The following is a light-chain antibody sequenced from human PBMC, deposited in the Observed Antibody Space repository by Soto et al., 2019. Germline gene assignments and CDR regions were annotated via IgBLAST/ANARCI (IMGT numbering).Light chain of an antibody. V-gene: IGKV3-15*01. J-gene: IGKJ5*01. CDR2: GAS. CDR1: QSVSSN. Sequence: IVVTLSAATLSVSPGERATLSCRASQSVSSNLALYQQKPGQAPRLLIYGASTRATGIPARFSGSGSGTEFTLTISSLQSEDFAVYYRPHGGTCGQGTRLGL. CDR3: PHGGT.